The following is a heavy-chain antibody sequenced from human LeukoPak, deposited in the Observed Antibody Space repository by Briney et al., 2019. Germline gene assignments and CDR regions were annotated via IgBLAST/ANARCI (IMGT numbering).Heavy chain of an antibody. D-gene: IGHD5-12*01. CDR1: RFSFNNYA. CDR2: IIGSSGST. V-gene: IGHV3-23*01. J-gene: IGHJ4*02. Sequence: GGSLRLSCVASRFSFNNYAMNWVRQAPGKGLEWVSLIIGSSGSTFYADSVKGRFTISRDKSKNTLYLQMNSPRAEDTAVYYCAKGAYDYIEIAYFDYWGQGSLVTVSS. CDR3: AKGAYDYIEIAYFDY.